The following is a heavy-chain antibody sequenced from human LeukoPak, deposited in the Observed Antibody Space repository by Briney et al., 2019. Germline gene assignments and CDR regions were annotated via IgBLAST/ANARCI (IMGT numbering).Heavy chain of an antibody. J-gene: IGHJ4*02. CDR1: GFSLSDHY. Sequence: GGSLRLSCAGSGFSLSDHYMDWVRQAPGKGLEWVGRTTNEADADSYPTEYAASVKGRFSISRDDSKNSLYLQMNSLKTEDTAVYYCARRYCSSSTSCSGYSDFWGQGTLVTVSS. D-gene: IGHD2-2*01. V-gene: IGHV3-72*01. CDR2: TTNEADADSYPT. CDR3: ARRYCSSSTSCSGYSDF.